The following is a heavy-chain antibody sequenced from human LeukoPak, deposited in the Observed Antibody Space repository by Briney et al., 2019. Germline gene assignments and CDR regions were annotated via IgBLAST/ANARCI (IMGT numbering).Heavy chain of an antibody. CDR1: GFTFTNNW. CDR2: IKPDDSEI. CDR3: ARGRAIDI. V-gene: IGHV3-7*04. Sequence: AGSLRLSCVASGFTFTNNWMTWVRQVPGKGLEWVANIKPDDSEIYYVASVKGRFTISRDNAKNSVFLQMNSLRVEDTAIYYCARGRAIDIWGRGTMVTVSS. J-gene: IGHJ3*02.